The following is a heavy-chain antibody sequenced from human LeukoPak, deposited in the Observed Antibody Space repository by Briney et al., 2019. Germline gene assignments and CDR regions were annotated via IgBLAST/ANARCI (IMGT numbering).Heavy chain of an antibody. CDR3: ARDGRGYSGYDYFDS. Sequence: ASVKVSCKASGYTFTSYGISWVRQAPGQGLEWMGWTSAYNGKTNYAQKFQGRVTMTTDTSTSTAHMELRSLRSDDTGVYHCARDGRGYSGYDYFDSWGQGTLVTVSS. J-gene: IGHJ4*02. V-gene: IGHV1-18*01. CDR1: GYTFTSYG. CDR2: TSAYNGKT. D-gene: IGHD5-12*01.